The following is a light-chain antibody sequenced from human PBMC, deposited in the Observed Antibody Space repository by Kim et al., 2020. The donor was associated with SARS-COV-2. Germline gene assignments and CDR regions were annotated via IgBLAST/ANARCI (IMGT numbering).Light chain of an antibody. CDR1: SLRSYY. CDR3: MSRGTSGAMV. Sequence: SSELTQDPAVSVALGQTVRITCRGDSLRSYYATWYQQKAGQAPALVVYGKNNRPSGIPDRFSGSSSGNTASLTITGAQADDEADYYCMSRGTSGAMVFGGGTQLTVL. CDR2: GKN. J-gene: IGLJ2*01. V-gene: IGLV3-19*01.